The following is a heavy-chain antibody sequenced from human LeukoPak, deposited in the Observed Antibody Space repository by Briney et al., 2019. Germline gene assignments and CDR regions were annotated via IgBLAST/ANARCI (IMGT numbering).Heavy chain of an antibody. V-gene: IGHV1-2*02. D-gene: IGHD3-10*01. J-gene: IGHJ4*02. CDR3: ARDSRVTNGDY. CDR2: VNPNNGDT. Sequence: GASVKVSCKASGYTFTGYYMHWGRQAPGQGLEWVGLVNPNNGDTKYAQKFQGRVTMTRDTSVNTAFMELNRLRSDDPAVYYCARDSRVTNGDYWGQGTLVTVSS. CDR1: GYTFTGYY.